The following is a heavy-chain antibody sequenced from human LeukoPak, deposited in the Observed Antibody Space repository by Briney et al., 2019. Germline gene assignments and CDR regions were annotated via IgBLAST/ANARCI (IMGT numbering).Heavy chain of an antibody. Sequence: GESLKISCKGSGYSFTSYWIGWVRQMPGKGLEWMGIIYPGDSDTRYSPSFQGQVTISADKSICTAYLQWSSLKASDTAMYYCTRHYCSGGSCYLGEWFDPWGQGTLVTVSS. CDR1: GYSFTSYW. V-gene: IGHV5-51*01. CDR3: TRHYCSGGSCYLGEWFDP. D-gene: IGHD2-15*01. CDR2: IYPGDSDT. J-gene: IGHJ5*02.